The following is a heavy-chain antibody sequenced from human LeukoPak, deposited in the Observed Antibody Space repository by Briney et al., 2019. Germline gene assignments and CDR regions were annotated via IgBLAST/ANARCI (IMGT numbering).Heavy chain of an antibody. D-gene: IGHD6-19*01. CDR2: IYYSGSA. Sequence: SETLALTCTVSGGSISSSPYYWGWIRQPPGKGPEWIGNIYYSGSAFYNPSLKTRVTISVDTSKNQFSLKLTSVTAADTAVYYCARHASVDGNWPRPLDYWGQGSLVTVSS. CDR3: ARHASVDGNWPRPLDY. J-gene: IGHJ4*02. CDR1: GGSISSSPYY. V-gene: IGHV4-39*01.